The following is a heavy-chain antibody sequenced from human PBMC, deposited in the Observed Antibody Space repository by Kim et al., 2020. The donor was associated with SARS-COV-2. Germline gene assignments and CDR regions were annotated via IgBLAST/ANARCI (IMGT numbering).Heavy chain of an antibody. V-gene: IGHV1-69*13. CDR1: GGTFSSYA. CDR2: IIPIFGTA. J-gene: IGHJ6*02. CDR3: ARDNIVVVPAAMGYYYYGMDA. D-gene: IGHD2-2*01. Sequence: SVKVSCKASGGTFSSYAISWVLQAPGQGLEWMGGIIPIFGTANYAQKFQGRVTITADESTSTAYMELSSLGSEDTAVYYCARDNIVVVPAAMGYYYYGMDAWGQGTTVTVSS.